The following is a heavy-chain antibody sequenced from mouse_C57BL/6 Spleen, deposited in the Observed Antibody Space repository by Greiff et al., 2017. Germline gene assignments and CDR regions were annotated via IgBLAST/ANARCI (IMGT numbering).Heavy chain of an antibody. CDR1: GYTFTSYT. D-gene: IGHD3-2*02. Sequence: QVQLQQSGAELARPGASVKMSCKASGYTFTSYTMHWVKQRPGQGLEWIGYINPSSGYTKYNQKFKDKATLTADKSSSPAYMQLSSLTSEDSAVCYCARPVDSSGPSYYAMDYWGQGTSVTVSS. V-gene: IGHV1-4*01. CDR2: INPSSGYT. J-gene: IGHJ4*01. CDR3: ARPVDSSGPSYYAMDY.